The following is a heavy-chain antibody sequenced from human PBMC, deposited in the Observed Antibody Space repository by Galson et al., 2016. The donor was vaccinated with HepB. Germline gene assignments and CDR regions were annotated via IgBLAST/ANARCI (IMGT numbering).Heavy chain of an antibody. CDR3: VKELDNSGIGRFQS. Sequence: SLRLSCAASGFTFSSIPMSWVRQAPGKGLEGVSSITTNGRTNFADSVKGRFTLSRDNSKNSLSLQMNSQRVENTAMYYCVKELDNSGIGRFQSWGQGMLVTVSS. V-gene: IGHV3-23*01. D-gene: IGHD3-10*01. CDR2: ITTNGRT. CDR1: GFTFSSIP. J-gene: IGHJ5*02.